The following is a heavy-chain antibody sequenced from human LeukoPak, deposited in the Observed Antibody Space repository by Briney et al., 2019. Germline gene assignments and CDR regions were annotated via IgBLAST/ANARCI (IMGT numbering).Heavy chain of an antibody. V-gene: IGHV4-39*01. CDR1: GGSINIANYF. CDR3: AGQRARFGEWAFES. D-gene: IGHD3-10*01. Sequence: SETLFLTCTVSGGSINIANYFWAWIRQPPGKGLEWIGSINYGGTTYYNPSLNSRVTISVDTSKNQFSLKLSSVTAVDTAVFYCAGQRARFGEWAFESWGQGTLVTVSS. CDR2: INYGGTT. J-gene: IGHJ4*02.